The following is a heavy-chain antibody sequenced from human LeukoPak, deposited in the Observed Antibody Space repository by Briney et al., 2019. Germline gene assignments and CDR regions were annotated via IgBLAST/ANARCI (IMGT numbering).Heavy chain of an antibody. Sequence: ASVKVSCKASGYTFTGYYMHWVRQAPGQGLEWMGWMNPNSGNTGYAQKFQGRVTITRNTSISTAYMELSSLRSEDTAVYYCARKYSSSSTINWFDPWGQGTLVTVSS. V-gene: IGHV1-8*03. J-gene: IGHJ5*02. CDR1: GYTFTGYY. CDR2: MNPNSGNT. CDR3: ARKYSSSSTINWFDP. D-gene: IGHD6-6*01.